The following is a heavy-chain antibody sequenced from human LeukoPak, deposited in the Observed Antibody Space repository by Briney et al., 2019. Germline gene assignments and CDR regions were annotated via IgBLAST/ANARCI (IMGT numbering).Heavy chain of an antibody. CDR2: IPRSCDAT. Sequence: GRSLRLSYAGSEFTFSNYAMSWVRDASAKALEGGLAIPRSCDATYYADFVKGRFTISRHNCNNTLYLQLSSLRAEDTAVYYCAKDPNCLGCYRNYFDYWGQGTLVTVSS. D-gene: IGHD2-2*02. CDR1: EFTFSNYA. CDR3: AKDPNCLGCYRNYFDY. J-gene: IGHJ4*02. V-gene: IGHV3-23*01.